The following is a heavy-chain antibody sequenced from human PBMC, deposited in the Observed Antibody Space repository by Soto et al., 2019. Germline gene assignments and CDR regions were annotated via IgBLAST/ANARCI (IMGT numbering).Heavy chain of an antibody. V-gene: IGHV4-34*02. D-gene: IGHD3-10*01. CDR2: INHSGSV. Sequence: QVHLQQWGAGLLKPSQTLSLSCVVDGGAFNGYYWTWIRQPPGKGLEWIGEINHSGSVDYNPSLKSGVAISIDTSKKQFYLTLTSVTAADTSVYYCARAGSALVRGSIGGFDYWGQGSLVTVSS. CDR1: GGAFNGYY. J-gene: IGHJ4*02. CDR3: ARAGSALVRGSIGGFDY.